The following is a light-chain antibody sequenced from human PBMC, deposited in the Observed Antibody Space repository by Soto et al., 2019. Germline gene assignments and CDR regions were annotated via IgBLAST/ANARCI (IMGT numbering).Light chain of an antibody. Sequence: IQLTQSPSSLSASVGDRVTITCRASQGINRYLAWYQQKPGKAPKLLIDDASNLETGVPSRFSGSGSGTHFTFTISSLQPEEMGRDYWPQYEDPPSTLGEGTRLEIK. V-gene: IGKV1-33*01. CDR2: DAS. CDR3: PQYEDPPST. CDR1: QGINRY. J-gene: IGKJ5*01.